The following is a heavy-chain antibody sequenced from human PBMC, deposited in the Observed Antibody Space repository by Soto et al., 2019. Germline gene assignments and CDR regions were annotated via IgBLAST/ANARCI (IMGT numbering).Heavy chain of an antibody. J-gene: IGHJ4*02. CDR3: ARGPADMDY. V-gene: IGHV4-34*01. CDR2: INHSGST. CDR1: GGSFSGYY. D-gene: IGHD2-2*01. Sequence: QVQLQQWGAGLLKPSETLSLTCAVYGGSFSGYYWSWIRQPPGKGLEWIGEINHSGSTNYNPSLKNRRTXXVDTSKNQFSLKLSSVTAADTAVYYCARGPADMDYWGQGTLVTVSS.